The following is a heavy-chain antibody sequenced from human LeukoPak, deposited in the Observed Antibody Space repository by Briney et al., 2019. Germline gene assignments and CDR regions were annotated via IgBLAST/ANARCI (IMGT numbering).Heavy chain of an antibody. CDR1: GGSISSYY. Sequence: SETLSLTCSVSGGSISSYYWSWLPQPPGKALEWIGYIYYSGTSNYTYNPSLKSRVTMSVDTSKNQFSLKLSSVTAADTAVYFCARHLLNYFGYWGRGTLVTVSS. J-gene: IGHJ4*02. CDR3: ARHLLNYFGY. V-gene: IGHV4-59*01. CDR2: IYYSGTS.